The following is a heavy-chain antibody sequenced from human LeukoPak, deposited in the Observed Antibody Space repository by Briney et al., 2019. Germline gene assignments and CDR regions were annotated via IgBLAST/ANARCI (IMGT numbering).Heavy chain of an antibody. CDR3: ARDYGYPTNYSDY. Sequence: GRSLRLSCAASGFTFSSYAMHWVRQAPGKGLEWVAVISYDGRNKYYADSVKGRFTISRDNSKNTLYLQMNSLRAEDTAVYYCARDYGYPTNYSDYWGQGTLVTVSS. J-gene: IGHJ4*02. CDR2: ISYDGRNK. CDR1: GFTFSSYA. D-gene: IGHD5-18*01. V-gene: IGHV3-30*04.